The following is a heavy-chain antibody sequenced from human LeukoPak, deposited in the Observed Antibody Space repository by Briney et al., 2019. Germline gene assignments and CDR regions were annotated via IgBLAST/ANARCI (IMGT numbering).Heavy chain of an antibody. CDR1: GYTFTNYD. Sequence: RASVKVSCKASGYTFTNYDISWMRQATGQGLEWMGWMNPNSGNTGYAQKFQGRVTMTRNTSVSTAYMELSRLRSEDTAVYYCARKILGRRWLPSDYWAQGTLVPVSS. D-gene: IGHD5-24*01. CDR3: ARKILGRRWLPSDY. J-gene: IGHJ4*02. V-gene: IGHV1-8*02. CDR2: MNPNSGNT.